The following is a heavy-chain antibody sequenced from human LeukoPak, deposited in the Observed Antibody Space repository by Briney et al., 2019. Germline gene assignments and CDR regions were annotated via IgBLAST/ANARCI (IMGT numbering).Heavy chain of an antibody. J-gene: IGHJ4*02. CDR2: IYYSGGT. CDR3: ARDRGDGYDYFWDY. V-gene: IGHV4-39*07. Sequence: PSETLSLTCTVSGGSISSSSYYWGWIRQPPGKGLEWIGSIYYSGGTYYNPSLKGRVTISVDTSKNQFSLKLSSVTAADTAVYYCARDRGDGYDYFWDYWGQGTLVTVSS. CDR1: GGSISSSSYY. D-gene: IGHD5-12*01.